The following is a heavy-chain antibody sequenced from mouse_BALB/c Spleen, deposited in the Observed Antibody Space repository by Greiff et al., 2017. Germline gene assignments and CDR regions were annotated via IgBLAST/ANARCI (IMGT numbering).Heavy chain of an antibody. D-gene: IGHD2-5*01. J-gene: IGHJ4*01. CDR3: ARSNSGAMDY. Sequence: QVQLQQSGAELVRPGVSVKISCKGSGYTFTDYAMHWVKQSHAKSLEWIGVISTYYGDASYNQKFKGKATMTVDKSSSTAYMELARLTSEDSAIYYCARSNSGAMDYWGQGTSVTVSS. CDR2: ISTYYGDA. CDR1: GYTFTDYA. V-gene: IGHV1S137*01.